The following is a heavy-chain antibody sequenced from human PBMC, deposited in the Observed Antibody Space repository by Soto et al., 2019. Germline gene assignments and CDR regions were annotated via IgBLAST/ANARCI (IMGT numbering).Heavy chain of an antibody. CDR2: IKWDASEK. J-gene: IGHJ4*02. D-gene: IGHD3-10*01. CDR3: AKEVRGSGSSSVDY. V-gene: IGHV3-7*03. Sequence: GGSLRLSCAAYGVPFCDYWRSWVRQAPGKGLEWLATIKWDASEKKYVDSVKGRFTMSRDNSKNTLYLQMNSLSVEDTAVYYCAKEVRGSGSSSVDYWGQGNLVTVSS. CDR1: GVPFCDYW.